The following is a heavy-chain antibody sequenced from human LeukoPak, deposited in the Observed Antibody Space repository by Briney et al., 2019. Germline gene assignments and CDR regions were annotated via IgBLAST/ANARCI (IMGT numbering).Heavy chain of an antibody. V-gene: IGHV3-23*01. D-gene: IGHD1-26*01. J-gene: IGHJ4*02. CDR3: AKGRGSPFYFEY. CDR2: ISGSGASA. Sequence: GGSLRLSCAASGFTFSSFAMSWVRQAPGKGLEWVSSISGSGASAYYADSVKGRLTISRDNSKNTLYLQMNSLRAEDTAVYYCAKGRGSPFYFEYWGQGTLVTVSS. CDR1: GFTFSSFA.